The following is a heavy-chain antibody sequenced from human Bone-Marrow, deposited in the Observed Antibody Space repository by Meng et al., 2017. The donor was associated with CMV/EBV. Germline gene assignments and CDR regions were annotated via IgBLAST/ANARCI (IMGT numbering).Heavy chain of an antibody. Sequence: GESLKISCAGFGFTFSRYAMRWVRQAPGKGLEWVSSISSSSSYIYYADSVKGRFTISRDNAKNSLYLQMNSLRAEDTAVYYCARGLRTGLNWFDPWGQGTLVTVSS. CDR3: ARGLRTGLNWFDP. V-gene: IGHV3-21*01. D-gene: IGHD3/OR15-3a*01. CDR2: ISSSSSYI. J-gene: IGHJ5*02. CDR1: GFTFSRYA.